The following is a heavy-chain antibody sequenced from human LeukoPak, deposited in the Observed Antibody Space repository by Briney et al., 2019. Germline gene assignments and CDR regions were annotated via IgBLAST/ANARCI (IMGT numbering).Heavy chain of an antibody. D-gene: IGHD5-24*01. Sequence: GGSLRLSCSVSGFTFSVYAMHWVRQAPGRGLQYVSSISSNGAKTYYADSVKGRFTISRDNSKNTLYLQMSSLRLEDTAVYYCVKDRWVDYWGPGVLVTVS. CDR3: VKDRWVDY. J-gene: IGHJ4*02. CDR1: GFTFSVYA. CDR2: ISSNGAKT. V-gene: IGHV3-64D*09.